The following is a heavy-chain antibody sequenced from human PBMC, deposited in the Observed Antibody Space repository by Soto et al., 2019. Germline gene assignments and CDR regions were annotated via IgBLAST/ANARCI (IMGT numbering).Heavy chain of an antibody. CDR1: GYTFTGYY. J-gene: IGHJ6*02. V-gene: IGHV1-2*04. CDR3: ARDNGDYYYYGMDV. Sequence: GASVKVSCKASGYTFTGYYMHWVRQAPGQGLEWMGWINPNSGGTNYAQKFQGWVTMTRDTSISTAYMELSRLRSDDTAVYYCARDNGDYYYYGMDVWGQGTTVTVSS. D-gene: IGHD3-16*02. CDR2: INPNSGGT.